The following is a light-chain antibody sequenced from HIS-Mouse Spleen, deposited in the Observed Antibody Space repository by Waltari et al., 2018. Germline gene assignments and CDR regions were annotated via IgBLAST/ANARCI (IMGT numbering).Light chain of an antibody. J-gene: IGLJ3*02. V-gene: IGLV1-47*01. Sequence: QSVLTQPPSASGTPGQRVTISCSGSSSNIGSNYVYWYQQLPGTAPKLLIYRNNQRPAGVPDRCSGSKSGTAAALAIRGLRSEDEADYYCAAWDDSLSGPWVFGGGTKLTVL. CDR2: RNN. CDR1: SSNIGSNY. CDR3: AAWDDSLSGPWV.